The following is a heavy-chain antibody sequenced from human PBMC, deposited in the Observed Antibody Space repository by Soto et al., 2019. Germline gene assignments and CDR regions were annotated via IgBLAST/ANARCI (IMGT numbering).Heavy chain of an antibody. D-gene: IGHD3-22*01. J-gene: IGHJ4*02. CDR3: SRATHYYGALDY. CDR1: GFTFSSHN. V-gene: IGHV3-21*01. Sequence: EVQLVESGGGLVKPGGSLRLSCTATGFTFSSHNMNLVRQAPGKGLEWVSYISTWSSYTLYADSVKSRFTSSRDKAKNSLFLQMNSLRAEDTVGYSFSRATHYYGALDYWGQGALVTVSS. CDR2: ISTWSSYT.